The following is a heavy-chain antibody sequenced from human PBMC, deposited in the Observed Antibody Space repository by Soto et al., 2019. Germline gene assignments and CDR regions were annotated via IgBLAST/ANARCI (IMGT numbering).Heavy chain of an antibody. J-gene: IGHJ4*02. V-gene: IGHV5-51*01. CDR2: IYDGDSDT. CDR3: ARVRDTGGYYPKYFDS. D-gene: IGHD3-22*01. Sequence: RGESLKISCKGSGYTFTNYWIGWVRQMPGKGLEWMGIIYDGDSDTIYNPSFQGQVTISDDKSISTAYLQWSSLKASDTAMYYCARVRDTGGYYPKYFDSWGQGTLVTVSS. CDR1: GYTFTNYW.